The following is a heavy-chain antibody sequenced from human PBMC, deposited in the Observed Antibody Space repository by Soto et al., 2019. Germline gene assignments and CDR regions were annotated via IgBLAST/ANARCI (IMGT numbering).Heavy chain of an antibody. D-gene: IGHD3-22*01. J-gene: IGHJ6*02. V-gene: IGHV3-30*18. CDR3: AKEHDGSGYFHQYGMDV. CDR1: GFTFSTYG. CDR2: FSFDASNK. Sequence: QVQLVESGGGVVQPGRSLTLSCAASGFTFSTYGMHWVRQAPGKGLEWVALFSFDASNKYYADSVKGRFTISRDNSKNTLFLLMDSLRAEHTAVYYCAKEHDGSGYFHQYGMDVWGQGTTVTVSS.